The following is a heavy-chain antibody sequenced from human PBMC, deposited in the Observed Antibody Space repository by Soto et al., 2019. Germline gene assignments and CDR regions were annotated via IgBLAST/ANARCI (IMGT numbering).Heavy chain of an antibody. J-gene: IGHJ6*02. CDR3: ARASRSGGGYYYYDGMDV. V-gene: IGHV1-8*01. CDR1: GYTFTSYD. CDR2: MNPNSGNT. D-gene: IGHD6-13*01. Sequence: ASVQVSFKASGYTFTSYDINWVRQATGQGLEWMGWMNPNSGNTGYAQKFQGRVTMTRNTSISTAYMELSSLRSEDTAAYCCARASRSGGGYYYYDGMDVWGQGTTVTVSS.